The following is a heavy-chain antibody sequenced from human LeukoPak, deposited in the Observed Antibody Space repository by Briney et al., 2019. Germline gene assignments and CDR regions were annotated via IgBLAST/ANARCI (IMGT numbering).Heavy chain of an antibody. CDR3: AKFGGGYEPSNS. D-gene: IGHD5-12*01. Sequence: GASVKVSCKASGYTFTSYFLHWVRQAPGQGLEWMGIINPSGGSTNYAQKFQGRVTMTRNTSISTAYMELSSLRSEDTAVYYCAKFGGGYEPSNSWGQGTLVTVSS. J-gene: IGHJ4*02. CDR1: GYTFTSYF. V-gene: IGHV1-46*01. CDR2: INPSGGST.